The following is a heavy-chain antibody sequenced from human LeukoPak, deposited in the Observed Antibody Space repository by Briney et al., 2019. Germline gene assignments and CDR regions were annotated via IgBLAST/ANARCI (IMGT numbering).Heavy chain of an antibody. Sequence: GGSLRLSRAASGFTFSSYGMHWVRQAPGKGLEWVAFIRYDGSNKYYADSVKGRFTISRDNSKNTLYLQMNSLRAKDTAVYYCAKDRAVLRFLEWPTTHYYYYYMDVWGKGTTVTVSS. CDR3: AKDRAVLRFLEWPTTHYYYYYMDV. CDR2: IRYDGSNK. CDR1: GFTFSSYG. V-gene: IGHV3-30*02. D-gene: IGHD3-3*01. J-gene: IGHJ6*03.